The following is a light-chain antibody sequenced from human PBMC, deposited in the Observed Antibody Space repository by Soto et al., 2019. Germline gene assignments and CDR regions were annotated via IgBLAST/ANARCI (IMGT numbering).Light chain of an antibody. CDR2: DAS. CDR3: LQRSGWPWT. CDR1: QSVSSY. V-gene: IGKV3-11*01. J-gene: IGKJ1*01. Sequence: EIVLTQSPATLSLSPGERATLSCRASQSVSSYLAWYQQKPGQAPRFLIYDASNRATDIPARFSGSGSGTEFTLTLSSLEPEDFAVYYCLQRSGWPWTFGQGTKVEIK.